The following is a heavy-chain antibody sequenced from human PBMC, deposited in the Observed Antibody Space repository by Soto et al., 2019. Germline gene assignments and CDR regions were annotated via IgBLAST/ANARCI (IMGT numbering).Heavy chain of an antibody. CDR3: VTKANTNSWFVGDY. CDR2: INGDGSTT. Sequence: EVQLVESGGGLVQPGGSLRLSCAASGFTFSNYWMHWVRQAPGKGLVWVSRINGDGSTTNYADSVRGRFTISRDNAKNTLYLQMNILRAEDTAVYYCVTKANTNSWFVGDYVGQGNLVTVSS. CDR1: GFTFSNYW. J-gene: IGHJ4*02. D-gene: IGHD6-13*01. V-gene: IGHV3-74*01.